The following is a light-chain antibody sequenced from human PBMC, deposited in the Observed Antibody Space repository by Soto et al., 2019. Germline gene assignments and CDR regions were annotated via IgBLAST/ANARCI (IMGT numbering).Light chain of an antibody. V-gene: IGKV1-33*01. CDR2: DVS. CDR1: QDVRNH. J-gene: IGKJ1*01. Sequence: DIQMTQSPSSLSASVGDRVTITCQASQDVRNHLNWYQQKPGKAPKLLIYDVSNLETGVPPRFSGSGSGTDFTFTISSLQPEDIATYYCQQYDNLPRTFGQGTKVEIK. CDR3: QQYDNLPRT.